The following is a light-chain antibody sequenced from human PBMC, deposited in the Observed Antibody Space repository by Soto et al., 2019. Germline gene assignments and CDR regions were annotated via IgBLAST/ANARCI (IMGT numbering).Light chain of an antibody. CDR2: DVS. Sequence: QSALTQPASVSGSPGQSITISCTGTSSDVGGYNYVSWYQQHPGKAPKLMIYDVSNRPSGVSNRFSGSKSGNTASLTISGLKAEEEADYYCSSYTSSSTLVFGTGTKVTV. CDR1: SSDVGGYNY. J-gene: IGLJ1*01. CDR3: SSYTSSSTLV. V-gene: IGLV2-14*01.